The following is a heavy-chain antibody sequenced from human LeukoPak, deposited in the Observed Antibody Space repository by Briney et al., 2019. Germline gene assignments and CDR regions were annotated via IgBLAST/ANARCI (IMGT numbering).Heavy chain of an antibody. D-gene: IGHD1-26*01. Sequence: GGSLRLSCAASGVTLSSYAMSWVRQAPGKGLEWVSAIRGSGGSTYSADTVKGRFTISRDNSKNTLYLQMNSLRAEDTAVYYCAKEGSGYFDYWGQGTLVSVSS. CDR1: GVTLSSYA. CDR2: IRGSGGST. V-gene: IGHV3-23*01. CDR3: AKEGSGYFDY. J-gene: IGHJ4*02.